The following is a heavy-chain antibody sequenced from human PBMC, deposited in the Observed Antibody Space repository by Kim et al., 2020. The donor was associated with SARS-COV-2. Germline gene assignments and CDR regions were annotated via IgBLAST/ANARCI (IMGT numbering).Heavy chain of an antibody. D-gene: IGHD6-6*01. J-gene: IGHJ4*02. CDR3: ARGIAAHFDY. CDR2: IYYSGST. CDR1: GGSISSYY. Sequence: SETLSLTCTVSGGSISSYYWSWIRQPPGKGLEWIGYIYYSGSTNYNPSLKSRVTISVDTSKNQFSLKLSSVTAADTAVYYCARGIAAHFDYWGQGTLVTVSS. V-gene: IGHV4-59*01.